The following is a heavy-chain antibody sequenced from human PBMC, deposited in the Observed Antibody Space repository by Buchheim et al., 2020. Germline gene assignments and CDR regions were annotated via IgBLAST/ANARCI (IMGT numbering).Heavy chain of an antibody. CDR3: ARMSAATDYYYGMDV. D-gene: IGHD2-15*01. J-gene: IGHJ6*02. CDR2: INPRGGST. V-gene: IGHV1-46*01. Sequence: QVQLVQSGAEVKKPGPSVKVSCKASGYTFTSYYMHWVRQAPGQGLEWMGMINPRGGSTTYAQKLQGRVTMTRDTSTSTVYMELSSLRSEDTAVYYCARMSAATDYYYGMDVWGQGTT. CDR1: GYTFTSYY.